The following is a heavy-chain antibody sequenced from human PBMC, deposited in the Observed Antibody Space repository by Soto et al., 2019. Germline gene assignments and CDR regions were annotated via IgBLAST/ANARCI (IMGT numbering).Heavy chain of an antibody. CDR1: GGSISSGDYY. CDR2: IYYSGST. J-gene: IGHJ4*02. Sequence: QVQLQESGPGLVKPSQTLSLTCTVSGGSISSGDYYWSWIRQPPGKGLECIGYIYYSGSTYYNPSIKSRVTISVDTSKHQFSLKLSSVTAADTAVYYCARAQGSGFLISWGQGTLVTVSS. D-gene: IGHD3-10*01. V-gene: IGHV4-30-4*01. CDR3: ARAQGSGFLIS.